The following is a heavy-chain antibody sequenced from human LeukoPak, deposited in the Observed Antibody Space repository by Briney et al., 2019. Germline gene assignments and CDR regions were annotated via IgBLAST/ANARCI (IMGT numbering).Heavy chain of an antibody. CDR3: ARMIAARREFDY. Sequence: GGSLRLSCAASEFTVSSNHMSWVRQAPGKGLEWVSLIYSSGSTYYTDSVKGRFTISRDNSKNTLYLQMNSLRVEDTAVYYCARMIAARREFDYWGQGTLVTVSS. V-gene: IGHV3-66*01. J-gene: IGHJ4*02. CDR1: EFTVSSNH. CDR2: IYSSGST. D-gene: IGHD6-6*01.